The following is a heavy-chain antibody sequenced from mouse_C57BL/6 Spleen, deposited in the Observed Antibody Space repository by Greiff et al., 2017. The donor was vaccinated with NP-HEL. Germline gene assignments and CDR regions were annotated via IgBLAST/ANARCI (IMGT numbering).Heavy chain of an antibody. V-gene: IGHV5-17*01. Sequence: EVQLVESGGGLVKPGGSLKLSCAASGFTFSDYGMHWVRQAPEKGLEWVAYISSGSSTIYYADTVKGRFTISRDNAKNTLFLQMTSLRSEDTAMYYCARGDYDDGYYAMDYWGQGTSVTVSS. CDR2: ISSGSSTI. CDR3: ARGDYDDGYYAMDY. D-gene: IGHD2-4*01. CDR1: GFTFSDYG. J-gene: IGHJ4*01.